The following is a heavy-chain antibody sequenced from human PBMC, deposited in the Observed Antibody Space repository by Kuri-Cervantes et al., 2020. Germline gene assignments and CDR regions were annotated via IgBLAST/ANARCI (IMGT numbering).Heavy chain of an antibody. CDR2: ISAYNGDT. CDR1: GYTFTNYG. CDR3: ARGGGHSNYNWFDP. D-gene: IGHD4-11*01. J-gene: IGHJ5*02. V-gene: IGHV1-18*01. Sequence: ASVKVSCKASGYTFTNYGFTWVRQAPGQGLEWMGWISAYNGDTNYAQKFQGRVTMTTDTSTSKAYMELRSLRSEDTAVYYCARGGGHSNYNWFDPWGQGTLVTVSS.